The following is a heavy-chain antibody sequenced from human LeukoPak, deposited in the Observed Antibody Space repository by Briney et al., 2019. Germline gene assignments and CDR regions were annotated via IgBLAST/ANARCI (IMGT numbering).Heavy chain of an antibody. V-gene: IGHV3-30*02. J-gene: IGHJ5*02. CDR2: IRYDGSHA. Sequence: PGGSLRLSCAASGFTLSNYDMNWVRQAPGKGLEWVALIRYDGSHAYYADSVKGRFTVSRDNSKNTLYLQMNSLRPEDTAMYYCAKDTSRTTFGVVQNWFDPWGQGTLVTVSS. D-gene: IGHD3-3*01. CDR1: GFTLSNYD. CDR3: AKDTSRTTFGVVQNWFDP.